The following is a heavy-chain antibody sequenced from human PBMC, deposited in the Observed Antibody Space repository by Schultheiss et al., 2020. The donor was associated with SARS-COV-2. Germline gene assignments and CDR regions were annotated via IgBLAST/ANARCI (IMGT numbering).Heavy chain of an antibody. CDR2: IDWDDDK. D-gene: IGHD3-3*01. V-gene: IGHV2-70*12. J-gene: IGHJ4*02. CDR1: GGSISSYY. CDR3: AHNYDFWSGFAY. Sequence: TLSLTCTVSGGSISSYYWSWIRQPPGKALEWLARIDWDDDKYYSTSLKTRLTISKDTSKNQVVLTMTNMDPVDTATYYCAHNYDFWSGFAYWGQGTLVTVSS.